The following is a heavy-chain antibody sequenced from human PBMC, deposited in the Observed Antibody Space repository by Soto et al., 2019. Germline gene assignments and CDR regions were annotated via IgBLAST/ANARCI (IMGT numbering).Heavy chain of an antibody. CDR3: AREYTAWPLAYGLDV. CDR2: ISSRSDI. Sequence: GGSLRLSCVGSGFTFSNFSINWVRQAPGKGLEWVSSISSRSDIYYADSLKGRFTISRDNAKNSVSLQMNSLRAEDTVVYYCAREYTAWPLAYGLDVWGQGTTVTVSS. V-gene: IGHV3-21*01. CDR1: GFTFSNFS. D-gene: IGHD2-2*02. J-gene: IGHJ6*02.